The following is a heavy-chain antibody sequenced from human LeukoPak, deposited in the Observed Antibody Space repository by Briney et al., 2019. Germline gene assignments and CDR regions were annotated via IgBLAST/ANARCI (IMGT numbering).Heavy chain of an antibody. J-gene: IGHJ4*02. CDR1: GFTFSSYA. CDR2: ISYDGSNK. Sequence: PGRSLRLSCAASGFTFSSYAMHWVRQAPGKGLEWVAVISYDGSNKYYADSVKGRFTISRDNSKNTLYLQMNSLRAEDTAVYYCARPRPKVPAAIPFDYWGQGTLVTVSP. CDR3: ARPRPKVPAAIPFDY. D-gene: IGHD2-2*02. V-gene: IGHV3-30-3*01.